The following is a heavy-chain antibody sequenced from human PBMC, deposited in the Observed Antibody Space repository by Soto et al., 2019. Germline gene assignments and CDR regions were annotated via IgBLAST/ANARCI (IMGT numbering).Heavy chain of an antibody. Sequence: EVQLVESGGGLVKPGGSLRLSCAASGFTFSSYSMNWVRQAPGKGLEWVSSISSSSSYIYYADSVKGRFTISRDNAKNSQYLQMNSLRTEDTAVYYCATYNTYYYGSGTRPSAFDIWGQGTMVTVSS. CDR3: ATYNTYYYGSGTRPSAFDI. CDR1: GFTFSSYS. V-gene: IGHV3-21*01. CDR2: ISSSSSYI. D-gene: IGHD3-10*01. J-gene: IGHJ3*02.